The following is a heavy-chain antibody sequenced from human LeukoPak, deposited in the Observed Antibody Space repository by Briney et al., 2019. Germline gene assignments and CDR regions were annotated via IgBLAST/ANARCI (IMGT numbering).Heavy chain of an antibody. J-gene: IGHJ6*02. D-gene: IGHD3-10*01. CDR1: GGSFSGYY. CDR3: ARLETGSYYYYYGMDV. V-gene: IGHV4-34*01. Sequence: SETLSLTCAVYGGSFSGYYWSWIRQPPGKGLEWIGEINHNGSTNYNPSLKSRVTISVDTSKNQFSLKLSSVTAADTAVYYCARLETGSYYYYYGMDVWGQGTTVTVSS. CDR2: INHNGST.